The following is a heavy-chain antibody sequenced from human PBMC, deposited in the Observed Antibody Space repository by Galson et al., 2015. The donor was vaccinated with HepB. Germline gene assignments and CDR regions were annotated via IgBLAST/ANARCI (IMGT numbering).Heavy chain of an antibody. D-gene: IGHD3-16*01. V-gene: IGHV3-30-3*01. CDR2: ISFDGSNN. CDR1: GFTFSYYP. J-gene: IGHJ6*02. Sequence: SLRLSCAASGFTFSYYPMHWVRQAPGKGLEWVAVISFDGSNNYYADSVKGRFTISRDNSKNTLSLQVNSLRTEDTAVYYCAREFRGFSIDVWGQGTTVTVFS. CDR3: AREFRGFSIDV.